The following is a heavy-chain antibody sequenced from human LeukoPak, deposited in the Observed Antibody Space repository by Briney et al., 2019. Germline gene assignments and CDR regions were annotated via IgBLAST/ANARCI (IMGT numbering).Heavy chain of an antibody. CDR2: MNPNSGNT. J-gene: IGHJ5*02. Sequence: ASVKVSCKASGYTFTSYDINWVRQATGQGLEWMGWMNPNSGNTGYAQKFQGRVTMTRNNSINTAYMELSSLRSEDTAVYYCASASGGSSVDWFDPWGQGTLVTVSS. CDR1: GYTFTSYD. D-gene: IGHD2-15*01. CDR3: ASASGGSSVDWFDP. V-gene: IGHV1-8*01.